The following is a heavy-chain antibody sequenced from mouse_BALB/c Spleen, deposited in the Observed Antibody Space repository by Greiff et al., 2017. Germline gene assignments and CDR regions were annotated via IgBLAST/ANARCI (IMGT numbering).Heavy chain of an antibody. Sequence: EVMLVESGGDLVKPGGSLKLSCAASGFTFSSYGMSWVRQTPDKRLEWVATISSGGSYTYYPDSVKGRFTISRDNAKNTLYLQMSSLKSEDTAMYYCARRERDYGNYFDYWGQGTTLTVSS. CDR2: ISSGGSYT. J-gene: IGHJ2*01. D-gene: IGHD2-1*01. V-gene: IGHV5-6*02. CDR1: GFTFSSYG. CDR3: ARRERDYGNYFDY.